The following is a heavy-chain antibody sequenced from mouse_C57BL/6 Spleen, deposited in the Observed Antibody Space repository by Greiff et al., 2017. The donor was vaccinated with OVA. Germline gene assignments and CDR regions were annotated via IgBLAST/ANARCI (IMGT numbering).Heavy chain of an antibody. CDR2: IYPRSGNT. V-gene: IGHV1-81*01. CDR1: GYTFTSYG. Sequence: VMLVESGAELARPGASVKLSCKASGYTFTSYGISWVKQRTGQGLEWIGEIYPRSGNTYYNEKFKGKATLTADKSSSTAYMELRSLTSEDSAVYFCAAELGWGQGTTLTVSS. J-gene: IGHJ2*01. CDR3: AAELG. D-gene: IGHD4-1*01.